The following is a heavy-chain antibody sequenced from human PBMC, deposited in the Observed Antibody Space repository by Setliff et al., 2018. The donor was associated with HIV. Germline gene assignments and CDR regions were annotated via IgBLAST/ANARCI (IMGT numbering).Heavy chain of an antibody. CDR1: GYTFTNYA. J-gene: IGHJ5*02. CDR2: INAGNGNT. D-gene: IGHD2-2*01. Sequence: GASVKVSCKASGYTFTNYAMHWVRQAPGQRLEWMGWINAGNGNTKYSQKFQGRVTITRDTSASTAYMELSSLTSEDTAVYYCARGDVVVPAAIVVDWFDPWGQGTLVTVSS. CDR3: ARGDVVVPAAIVVDWFDP. V-gene: IGHV1-3*01.